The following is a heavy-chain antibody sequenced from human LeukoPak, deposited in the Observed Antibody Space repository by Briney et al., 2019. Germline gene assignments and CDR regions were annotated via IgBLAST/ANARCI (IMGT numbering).Heavy chain of an antibody. J-gene: IGHJ3*02. V-gene: IGHV3-49*03. CDR3: TRATGGSYYGDAFDI. CDR1: GFTFGDYG. D-gene: IGHD1-26*01. CDR2: IRTKLYGGTT. Sequence: GGSLRLSCTASGFTFGDYGVSWFRQAPGKGLEWVTFIRTKLYGGTTEYAASVKGRFTISRDDSKSIVYLQMNSLKTEDTAVYYCTRATGGSYYGDAFDIWGQGTVVTVSS.